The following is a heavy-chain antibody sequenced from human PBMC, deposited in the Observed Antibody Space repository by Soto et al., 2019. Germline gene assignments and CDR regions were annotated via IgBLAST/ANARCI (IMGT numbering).Heavy chain of an antibody. J-gene: IGHJ4*02. V-gene: IGHV1-18*01. CDR1: GYTFTSYG. Sequence: VASVKVSCKTFGYTFTSYGISWVRQAPGQGLEWMGWISAFNGNTNYAQNLQGRVTMTTDTSTSTAYMELRSLRSDDTAVYYCARDVLWFGELLHFDYWGQGTLVTVSS. CDR2: ISAFNGNT. CDR3: ARDVLWFGELLHFDY. D-gene: IGHD3-10*01.